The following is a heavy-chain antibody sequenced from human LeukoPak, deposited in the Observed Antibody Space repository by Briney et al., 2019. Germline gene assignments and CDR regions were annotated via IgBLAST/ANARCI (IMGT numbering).Heavy chain of an antibody. V-gene: IGHV4-59*01. Sequence: SETLSLTCTVSGGSISRYFWSWIRQPPGKELEWIGCIYYSGSTNYNPSLKSRVTISVDTSKNHFSLKLSSVTAADTAVYYCARDFLLQSEGLFDYWGQGTLVTVSS. J-gene: IGHJ4*02. CDR2: IYYSGST. CDR1: GGSISRYF. CDR3: ARDFLLQSEGLFDY. D-gene: IGHD4-11*01.